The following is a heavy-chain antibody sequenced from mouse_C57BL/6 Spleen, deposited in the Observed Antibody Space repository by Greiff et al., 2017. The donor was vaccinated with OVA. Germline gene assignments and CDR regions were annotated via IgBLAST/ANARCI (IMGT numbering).Heavy chain of an antibody. V-gene: IGHV7-1*01. Sequence: EVKLVESGGGLVQSGRSLRLSCATSGFTFSDFYMEWVRQAPGKGLEWIAASRNKANDYTTEYSASVKGRFIVSRDTSQSILYLQMNALRAEDTAIYYCARDAYYSNLYWYFDVWGTGTTVTVSS. J-gene: IGHJ1*03. CDR1: GFTFSDFY. D-gene: IGHD2-5*01. CDR2: SRNKANDYTT. CDR3: ARDAYYSNLYWYFDV.